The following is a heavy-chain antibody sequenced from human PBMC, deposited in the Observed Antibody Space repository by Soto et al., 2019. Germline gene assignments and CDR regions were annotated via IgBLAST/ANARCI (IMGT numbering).Heavy chain of an antibody. D-gene: IGHD3-9*01. CDR1: GGSISSYY. CDR3: ARTGDYDILTGYYMTIGYFDY. Sequence: PSETLSLTCTVSGGSISSYYWSWTRQPPGKGLEWIGYIYYSGSTNYNPSLKSRGTISVDTSKNQFSLKLSSVTAADTAVYYCARTGDYDILTGYYMTIGYFDYWGQGTLVTVSS. CDR2: IYYSGST. J-gene: IGHJ4*02. V-gene: IGHV4-59*01.